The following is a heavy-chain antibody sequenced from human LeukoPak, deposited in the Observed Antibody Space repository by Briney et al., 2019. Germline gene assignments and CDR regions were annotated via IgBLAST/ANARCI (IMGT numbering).Heavy chain of an antibody. D-gene: IGHD6-19*01. J-gene: IGHJ4*02. Sequence: SETLSLTCTVSGGSISSYYWSWIRQPPGKGLEWIGYIYYSGSTNYNPSLKSRVTISVDTSKNQFSLKLSSVTAADTAVYYCARQRVAGETRGTFDYWGQETLVTVSS. CDR1: GGSISSYY. CDR3: ARQRVAGETRGTFDY. V-gene: IGHV4-59*08. CDR2: IYYSGST.